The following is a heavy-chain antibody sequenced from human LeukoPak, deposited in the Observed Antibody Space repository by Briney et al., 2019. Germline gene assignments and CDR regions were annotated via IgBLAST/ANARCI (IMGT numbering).Heavy chain of an antibody. D-gene: IGHD7-27*01. CDR2: IYYSGST. Sequence: SETLSLTCTVSGGSISSSSYYWGWIRQPPGKGLEWIGSIYYSGSTYYNPSLKSRVTMSVDTSKNQFSLKLSSVTAADTAVYYCARGPHYALGIYFDYWGQGTLVTVSS. CDR3: ARGPHYALGIYFDY. CDR1: GGSISSSSYY. V-gene: IGHV4-39*07. J-gene: IGHJ4*02.